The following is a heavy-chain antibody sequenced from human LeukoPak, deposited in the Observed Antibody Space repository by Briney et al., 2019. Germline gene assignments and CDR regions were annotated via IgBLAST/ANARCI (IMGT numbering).Heavy chain of an antibody. J-gene: IGHJ4*02. CDR1: GGTFSSYA. CDR3: ARSRADSSGYYHY. CDR2: IIPIFGTA. V-gene: IGHV1-69*13. Sequence: SVKVSCKASGGTFSSYAISWVRQAPGQGLEWMGGIIPIFGTANYAQKFQGRVTITADESTSTAYMELSSLRSDDAAVYYCARSRADSSGYYHYWGQGTLVTVSS. D-gene: IGHD3-22*01.